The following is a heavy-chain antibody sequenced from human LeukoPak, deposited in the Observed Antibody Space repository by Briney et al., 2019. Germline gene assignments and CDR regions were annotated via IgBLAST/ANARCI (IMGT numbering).Heavy chain of an antibody. CDR1: GYTFTGHY. J-gene: IGHJ5*02. CDR2: INPNSGGT. D-gene: IGHD2-15*01. CDR3: ARRIPRIVVVVAATWFDP. Sequence: ASVKVSCKASGYTFTGHYMHWVRQAPGQGLEWMGWINPNSGGTNYAQKFQGRVTMTRDTSISTAYMELSRLRSDDTAVYYCARRIPRIVVVVAATWFDPWGQGTLVTVSS. V-gene: IGHV1-2*02.